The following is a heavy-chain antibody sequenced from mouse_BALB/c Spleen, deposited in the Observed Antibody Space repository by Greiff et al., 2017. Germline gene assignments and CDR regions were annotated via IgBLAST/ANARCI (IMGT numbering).Heavy chain of an antibody. V-gene: IGHV1-7*01. CDR1: GYTFTSYW. D-gene: IGHD2-14*01. CDR3: GRYRTMDY. Sequence: QVQLQQSGAELAKPGASVKMSRKASGYTFTSYWMHWVKQRPGQGLEWIGYINPSTGYTEYNQKFKDKATLTADKSSSTAYMQLSSLTSEDSAVYYCGRYRTMDYWGQGTSVTVSS. J-gene: IGHJ4*01. CDR2: INPSTGYT.